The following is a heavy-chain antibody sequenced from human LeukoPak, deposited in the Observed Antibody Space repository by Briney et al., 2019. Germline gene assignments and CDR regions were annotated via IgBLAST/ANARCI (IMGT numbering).Heavy chain of an antibody. CDR2: MYYSGST. J-gene: IGHJ5*02. CDR1: GGSISSGDYY. V-gene: IGHV4-30-4*01. Sequence: SETLSLTCTVSGGSISSGDYYWSWIRQPPGKGLEWIAYMYYSGSTYYNPSLKSRVTMSADMSKNQLSLKLSSVTAADTAVYYCARPYYYDSRIDPWGQGILVTVSS. CDR3: ARPYYYDSRIDP. D-gene: IGHD3-22*01.